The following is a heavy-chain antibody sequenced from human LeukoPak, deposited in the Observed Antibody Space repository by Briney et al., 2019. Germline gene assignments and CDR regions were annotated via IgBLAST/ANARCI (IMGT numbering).Heavy chain of an antibody. V-gene: IGHV3-21*06. J-gene: IGHJ1*01. CDR3: ARALGDSSGYYRYFQH. CDR2: ISSGSSYI. CDR1: AFTFNTFD. Sequence: GGSLRLSCSVSAFTFNTFDNFAMNWVRQAPGKGLEWFSSISSGSSYIYYTDSVKGRFTISRDNVKNSLYLQMNSLRAEDTAVYYCARALGDSSGYYRYFQHWGQGTLVAVSS. D-gene: IGHD3-22*01.